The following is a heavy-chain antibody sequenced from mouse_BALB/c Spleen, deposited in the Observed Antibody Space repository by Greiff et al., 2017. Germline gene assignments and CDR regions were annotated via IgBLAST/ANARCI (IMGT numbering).Heavy chain of an antibody. V-gene: IGHV2-6-7*01. J-gene: IGHJ4*01. CDR2: IWGDGST. CDR3: AREDYGIAMDY. Sequence: VQVVESGPGLVAPSQSLSITCTVSGFSLTGYGVNWVRQPPGKGLEWLGMIWGDGSTDYNSALKSRLSISKDNSKSQVFLKMNSLQTDDTARYYCAREDYGIAMDYWGQEPQSPSPQ. CDR1: GFSLTGYG. D-gene: IGHD1-1*01.